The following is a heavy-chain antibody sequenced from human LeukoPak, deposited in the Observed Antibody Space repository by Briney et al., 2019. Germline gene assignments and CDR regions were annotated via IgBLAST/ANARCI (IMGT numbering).Heavy chain of an antibody. CDR2: ISTYNGNT. Sequence: GASVKVSCKASGYTFTSYGFSWVRQAPGQGLEWMGWISTYNGNTNYAQRLQGRVTMTTDTSTSTAYMELRSLRSEDTAVYYCARDVVAVAGTLRENYYYYYGMDVWGQGTTVTVSS. D-gene: IGHD6-19*01. CDR1: GYTFTSYG. CDR3: ARDVVAVAGTLRENYYYYYGMDV. J-gene: IGHJ6*02. V-gene: IGHV1-18*01.